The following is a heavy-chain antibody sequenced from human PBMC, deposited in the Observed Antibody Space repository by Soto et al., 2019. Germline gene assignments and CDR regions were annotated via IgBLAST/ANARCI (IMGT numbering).Heavy chain of an antibody. V-gene: IGHV1-46*03. CDR2: INTSIGTT. J-gene: IGHJ4*02. Sequence: QVQLVQSGAEVKKPGASVKVSCKASGYTFTSQNMHWVRQAPGQGLEWMGVINTSIGTTTYAQKVQGRVTMTSDTSTSSVYMEVRSLRSEDTAVYYCISTLGARFDYWGQGTLVTVSS. D-gene: IGHD1-26*01. CDR3: ISTLGARFDY. CDR1: GYTFTSQN.